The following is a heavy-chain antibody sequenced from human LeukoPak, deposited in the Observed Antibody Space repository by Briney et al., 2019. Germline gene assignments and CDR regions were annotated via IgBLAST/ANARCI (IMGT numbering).Heavy chain of an antibody. CDR1: GYTFTSYG. CDR3: ARERKATCPHYDILTGYCVHYYYGMDV. D-gene: IGHD3-9*01. J-gene: IGHJ6*02. Sequence: ASVKVSCKASGYTFTSYGISWVRQAPGQGLEWMGWISAYNGNTNYAQKLQGRVTMTTDTSTSTAYMELRSLKSDDTAVYYCARERKATCPHYDILTGYCVHYYYGMDVWGQGTTVTVSS. V-gene: IGHV1-18*01. CDR2: ISAYNGNT.